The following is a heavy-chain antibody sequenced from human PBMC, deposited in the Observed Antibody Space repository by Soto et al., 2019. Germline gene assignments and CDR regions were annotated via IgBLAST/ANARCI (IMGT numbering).Heavy chain of an antibody. CDR1: GFTFNAHV. D-gene: IGHD3-22*01. J-gene: IGHJ4*02. CDR2: ISGRGDSP. CDR3: ARPSSRLLGVMFPFDS. Sequence: EVQLLESGGGLVQPGGSLRLSCAASGFTFNAHVMSWVRQAPGQGLEWVSGISGRGDSPYYADSVKGRFTISRDNSKNTVYLLMNTLRAEDTPVYYCARPSSRLLGVMFPFDSWGQGTLVTVSS. V-gene: IGHV3-23*01.